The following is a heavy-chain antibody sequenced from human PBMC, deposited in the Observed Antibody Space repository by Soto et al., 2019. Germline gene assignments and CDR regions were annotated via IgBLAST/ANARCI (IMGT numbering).Heavy chain of an antibody. V-gene: IGHV1-69*13. CDR2: IIPVFVTP. D-gene: IGHD3-22*01. J-gene: IGHJ4*02. Sequence: SVKVSCKASGGIFSNFVITWVRQAPGHGLEWMGQIIPVFVTPNYAHMFQGRVTITAAESTSTAYMELRSLRSDDTTVYYPASPGYDSSPYFPNTHWGQGTLVNVSS. CDR3: ASPGYDSSPYFPNTH. CDR1: GGIFSNFV.